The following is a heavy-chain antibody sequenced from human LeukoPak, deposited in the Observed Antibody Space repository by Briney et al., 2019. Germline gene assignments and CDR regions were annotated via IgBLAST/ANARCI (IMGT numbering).Heavy chain of an antibody. V-gene: IGHV4-61*02. CDR3: ARGAYYDN. Sequence: SETLSLTCTVSGVSISSGSYYWSWIRQPAGKGLEWIGRIYTSGSTNYNPSLKSRVTISVDTSKNQFSLKLSSVTAADTAVYYCARGAYYDNWGQGTLVTVSS. J-gene: IGHJ4*02. CDR2: IYTSGST. CDR1: GVSISSGSYY.